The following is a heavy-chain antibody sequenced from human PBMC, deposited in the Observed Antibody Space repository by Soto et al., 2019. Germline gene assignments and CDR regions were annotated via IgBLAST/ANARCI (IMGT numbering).Heavy chain of an antibody. CDR3: AATVTASHYYYGMDV. CDR1: GYTFTSYD. J-gene: IGHJ6*02. D-gene: IGHD4-17*01. Sequence: QVQLVQSGAEVKKPGASVKVSCKASGYTFTSYDINWVRQATGQGLEWMGWMNPNSGNTGYAQKFQGRVTMTRNTSMSTAYMELSSLRSEDTAVYYCAATVTASHYYYGMDVWGQGTTVTVSS. CDR2: MNPNSGNT. V-gene: IGHV1-8*01.